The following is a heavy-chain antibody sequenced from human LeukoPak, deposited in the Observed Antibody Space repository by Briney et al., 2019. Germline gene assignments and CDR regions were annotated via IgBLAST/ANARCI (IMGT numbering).Heavy chain of an antibody. CDR2: IKQDGSEK. CDR1: GITFRSYW. V-gene: IGHV3-7*03. J-gene: IGHJ4*02. CDR3: ASGLELDY. Sequence: GGSLRLSCAASGITFRSYWMRRVRQAPGKGLEWVANIKQDGSEKNYVDSVKGRFTISRDNAKNSLYLQMNSLRAEDTAVYYCASGLELDYWGQGTLVTVSS.